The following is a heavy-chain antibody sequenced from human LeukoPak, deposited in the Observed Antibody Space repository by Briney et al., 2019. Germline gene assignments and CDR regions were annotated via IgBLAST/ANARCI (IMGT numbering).Heavy chain of an antibody. D-gene: IGHD4-17*01. CDR3: AKDRAVTTGDWFDP. CDR2: ISGSGGST. CDR1: GFTFGSYG. V-gene: IGHV3-23*01. J-gene: IGHJ5*02. Sequence: PGGSLRLSCAASGFTFGSYGMSWVRQAPGKGLEWVSAISGSGGSTYYADSVKGRFTISRDNSKNTLYLQMNSLRAEDTAVYYCAKDRAVTTGDWFDPWGQGTLVTVSS.